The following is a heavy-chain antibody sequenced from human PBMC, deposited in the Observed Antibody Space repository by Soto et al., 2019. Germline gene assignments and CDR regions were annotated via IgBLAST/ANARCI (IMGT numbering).Heavy chain of an antibody. D-gene: IGHD3-3*01. V-gene: IGHV3-30-3*01. CDR1: GFTFSSYA. CDR3: ARELDDFWSAQGGMDV. Sequence: QVQLVESGGGVVQPGRSRRLSCAASGFTFSSYAMHWVRQAPGKGLEWVAVISYDGSNKYYADSVKGRFTISRDNSKNTLYLQMNSLRAEDTAVYYCARELDDFWSAQGGMDVWGQGTTVTVSS. CDR2: ISYDGSNK. J-gene: IGHJ6*02.